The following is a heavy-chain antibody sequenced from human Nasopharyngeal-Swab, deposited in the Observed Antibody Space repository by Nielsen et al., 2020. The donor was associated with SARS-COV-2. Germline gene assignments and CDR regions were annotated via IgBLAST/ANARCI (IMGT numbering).Heavy chain of an antibody. V-gene: IGHV3-33*01. CDR3: ARETVPIGYGSGSYFDY. Sequence: WIRQPPGKGLEWVAVIWYDGSNKYYADSVKGRFTISRDNSKNTLYLQMNSLRSEDTAVYYCARETVPIGYGSGSYFDYWGQGTLVTVSS. D-gene: IGHD3-10*01. CDR2: IWYDGSNK. J-gene: IGHJ4*02.